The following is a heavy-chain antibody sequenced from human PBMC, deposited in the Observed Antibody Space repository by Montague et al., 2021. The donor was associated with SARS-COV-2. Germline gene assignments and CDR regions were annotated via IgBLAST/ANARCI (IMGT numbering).Heavy chain of an antibody. CDR1: GFTFSSYW. V-gene: IGHV3-7*01. J-gene: IGHJ6*02. CDR2: IKQDGSEK. Sequence: SLRLSCAASGFTFSSYWMSWVRQAPGKGLEWVANIKQDGSEKYYVDSVKGRFTISSDNAKNSLYLQMNSLRAEDTAVYYCVRDMGVGYSYGQYYYYGMDVGGQGTTVTVSS. D-gene: IGHD5-18*01. CDR3: VRDMGVGYSYGQYYYYGMDV.